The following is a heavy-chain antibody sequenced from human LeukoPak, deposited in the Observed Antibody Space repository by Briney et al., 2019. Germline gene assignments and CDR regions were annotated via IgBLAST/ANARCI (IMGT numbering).Heavy chain of an antibody. Sequence: PSETLSLTCTVSGGSISSCYWSWIRQPPGKGLEWIGYIYYSGSTNYNPSLKSRVTISVATSKNQFSLKLSSVTAADTAVYYCARGPRVRFLEWLDNWFDPWGQGTLVTVSS. CDR1: GGSISSCY. J-gene: IGHJ5*02. CDR2: IYYSGST. V-gene: IGHV4-59*01. CDR3: ARGPRVRFLEWLDNWFDP. D-gene: IGHD3-3*01.